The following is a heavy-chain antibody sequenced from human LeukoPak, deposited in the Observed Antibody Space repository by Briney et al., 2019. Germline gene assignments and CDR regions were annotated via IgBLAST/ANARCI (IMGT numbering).Heavy chain of an antibody. Sequence: PGGSLRLSCAASGFTFSSYSMNWVRQAPGKGLEWVSSISSSSSYIYYADSVKGRFTISRDNAKNTLYLQMNSLRAEDTAVYYCAKDSPVGDTTFVAFDIWARGTMVTVSS. J-gene: IGHJ3*02. CDR1: GFTFSSYS. V-gene: IGHV3-21*04. D-gene: IGHD1-26*01. CDR2: ISSSSSYI. CDR3: AKDSPVGDTTFVAFDI.